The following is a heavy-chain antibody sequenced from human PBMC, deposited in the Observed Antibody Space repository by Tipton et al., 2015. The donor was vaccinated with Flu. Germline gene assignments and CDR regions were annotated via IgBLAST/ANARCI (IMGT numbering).Heavy chain of an antibody. CDR2: ISGSGGST. V-gene: IGHV3-23*01. Sequence: SLRLSCAASGFTFSSYAMSWVRQAPGKRLEWVSAISGSGGSTYYADSVKGRFTISRDNSKNTLYLQMNSLRAEDTAVYYCAKRREYDYVWGSYRPQGAFDIWGQGTMVTVSS. CDR1: GFTFSSYA. CDR3: AKRREYDYVWGSYRPQGAFDI. D-gene: IGHD3-16*02. J-gene: IGHJ3*02.